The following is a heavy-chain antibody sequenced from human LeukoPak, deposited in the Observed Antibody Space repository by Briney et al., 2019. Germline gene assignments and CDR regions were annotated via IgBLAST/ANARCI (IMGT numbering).Heavy chain of an antibody. CDR2: IDRDGRVQ. CDR3: ATEVVVINPDAFDI. CDR1: GFTTHYW. J-gene: IGHJ3*02. Sequence: GGSLRLSCTASGFTTHYWLNWVRQSPGKGLEWVANIDRDGRVQHYVDSVEGRFTISRDNAKNSLSLQMNSLRAEDTAVYYCATEVVVINPDAFDIWGQGTMVTVSS. V-gene: IGHV3-7*01. D-gene: IGHD3-22*01.